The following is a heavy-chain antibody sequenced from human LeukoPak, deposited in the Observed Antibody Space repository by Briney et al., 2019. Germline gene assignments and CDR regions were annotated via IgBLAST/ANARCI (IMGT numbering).Heavy chain of an antibody. D-gene: IGHD1-7*01. J-gene: IGHJ4*02. CDR2: INQDGSEK. CDR3: ATMGLELLPYYFDY. CDR1: GFTFSRYW. Sequence: GGSLRPSCAGSGFTFSRYWMSWVRQAPGKGLEWVANINQDGSEKYHVDSVRGRFTISRDNAKNSLYLQMNSLRAEDTAVYYCATMGLELLPYYFDYWGQGTLVTVSS. V-gene: IGHV3-7*01.